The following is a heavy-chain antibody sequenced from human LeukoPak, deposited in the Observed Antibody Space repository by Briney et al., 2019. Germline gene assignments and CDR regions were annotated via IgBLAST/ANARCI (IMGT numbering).Heavy chain of an antibody. CDR3: ARVGRSSSWYDDWYFDL. D-gene: IGHD6-13*01. CDR2: IYYSGST. V-gene: IGHV4-59*01. J-gene: IGHJ2*01. Sequence: SETLSLTCTVSGGSISSYYWSWIRQPPGKGLEWLGYIYYSGSTNYNPSLKSRVTISVDTSKNQFSLKLSSVTAADTAVYYCARVGRSSSWYDDWYFDLWGRGTLVTVSS. CDR1: GGSISSYY.